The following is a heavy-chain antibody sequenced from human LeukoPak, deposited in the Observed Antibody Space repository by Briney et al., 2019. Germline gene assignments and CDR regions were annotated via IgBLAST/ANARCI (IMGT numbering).Heavy chain of an antibody. D-gene: IGHD3-22*01. CDR2: IKQDGSEK. CDR3: ARESSYDSSGYPNDY. Sequence: GGSLRLSCAASGFTFSSYWMSWVRQAPGKGLEWVANIKQDGSEKYYVDSVKGRFTISRDNAKNSLYLQMNSLRAEDTAVYYCARESSYDSSGYPNDYWGQGTLVTVSS. J-gene: IGHJ4*02. CDR1: GFTFSSYW. V-gene: IGHV3-7*01.